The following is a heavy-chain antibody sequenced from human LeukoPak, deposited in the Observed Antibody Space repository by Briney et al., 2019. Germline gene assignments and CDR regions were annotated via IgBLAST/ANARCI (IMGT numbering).Heavy chain of an antibody. Sequence: APVEASYKAVEHMVSPCVIKWLRQATGQGLEWLGWVNPKRGNSSYGEGLKGKITMTRDISIGTANKELSNLTSEDVAIYYCKRGSSGRRDNGGQGTLVTVSA. D-gene: IGHD6-19*01. CDR2: VNPKRGNS. CDR3: KRGSSGRRDN. CDR1: EHMVSPCV. J-gene: IGHJ4*02. V-gene: IGHV1-8*01.